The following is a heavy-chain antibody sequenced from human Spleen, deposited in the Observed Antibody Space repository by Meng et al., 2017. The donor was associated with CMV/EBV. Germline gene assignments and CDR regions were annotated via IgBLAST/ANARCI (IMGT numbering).Heavy chain of an antibody. CDR1: GGSFSGYY. V-gene: IGHV4-34*01. D-gene: IGHD6-13*01. CDR3: ARQVAQQLVGTNWFDP. J-gene: IGHJ5*02. CDR2: INHIGST. Sequence: VQLQQGGVGLLKPSATLALTCAVFGGSFSGYYWRWIRQPPGKGLEWIGEINHIGSTNYNPSLKSRVTISVDTSKNQFSLKLSSVTAADTAVYYCARQVAQQLVGTNWFDPWGQGTLVTVSS.